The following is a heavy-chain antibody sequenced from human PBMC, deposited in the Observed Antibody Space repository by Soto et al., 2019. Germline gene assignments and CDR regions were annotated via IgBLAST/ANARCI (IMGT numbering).Heavy chain of an antibody. V-gene: IGHV3-30*18. CDR3: AKDRTMIVVVNPLDY. CDR2: ISYDGSNK. Sequence: QVQLVESGGGVVQPGRSLRLSCAASGFTFSSYGMHWVRQAPGKGLEWVAVISYDGSNKYYADSVKGRFTISRDNSXHTLYLQMNSLRAEDTAVYYCAKDRTMIVVVNPLDYWGQGTLVTVSS. D-gene: IGHD3-22*01. CDR1: GFTFSSYG. J-gene: IGHJ4*02.